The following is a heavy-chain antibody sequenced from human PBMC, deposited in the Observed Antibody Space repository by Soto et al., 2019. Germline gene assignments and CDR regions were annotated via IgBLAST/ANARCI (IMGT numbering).Heavy chain of an antibody. Sequence: QVQLVQSGAEVKKPGSSVKVSCKASGGTFSSYAINWVRQAPGQGLEWMGGIIPIFGTADYAQKFQGRVTITADESTSTAYMELSSMRSEDTAVYYCARAVAGGVYYYYGMDVWGQGTTVTVSS. V-gene: IGHV1-69*12. D-gene: IGHD6-19*01. CDR1: GGTFSSYA. CDR3: ARAVAGGVYYYYGMDV. CDR2: IIPIFGTA. J-gene: IGHJ6*02.